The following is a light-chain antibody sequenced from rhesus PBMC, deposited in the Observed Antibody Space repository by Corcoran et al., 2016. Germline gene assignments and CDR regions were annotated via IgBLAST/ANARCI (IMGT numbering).Light chain of an antibody. CDR2: AAS. J-gene: IGKJ4*01. V-gene: IGKV1-19*01. CDR1: KNVNNN. Sequence: DIKMTQSPSSLSASVGDRVTITCRTRKNVNNNLNWYQKKPGKASKPLIYAASSLQSGVPSRFSGSGSGTYYTLTISSLQPEDFATYYCQQYDDLPLTFGGGTKVEIK. CDR3: QQYDDLPLT.